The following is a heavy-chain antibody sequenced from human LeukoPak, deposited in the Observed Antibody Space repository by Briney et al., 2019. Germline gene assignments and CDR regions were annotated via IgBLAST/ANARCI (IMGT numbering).Heavy chain of an antibody. V-gene: IGHV1-2*02. CDR1: GYTFTGYY. Sequence: ASVKVSCKASGYTFTGYYMHWVRQAPGQGLEWMGWINPNSGGTNYAQKFQGRVTMTRDMSISTAYMELSRLRSDDTAVYYCARALGGVVPNDYWGQGTLVTVSS. J-gene: IGHJ4*02. D-gene: IGHD3-3*01. CDR2: INPNSGGT. CDR3: ARALGGVVPNDY.